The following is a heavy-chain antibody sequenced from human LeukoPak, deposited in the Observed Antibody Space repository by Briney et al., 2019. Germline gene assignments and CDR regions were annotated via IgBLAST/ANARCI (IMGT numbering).Heavy chain of an antibody. D-gene: IGHD4-17*01. J-gene: IGHJ4*02. CDR3: ARYMTTVEYFDY. CDR2: INHSGST. CDR1: GGSFSGYY. V-gene: IGHV4-34*01. Sequence: SETLSLTCAVYGGSFSGYYWSWIRQPPGKGLEWIGEINHSGSTNYNPSLKSRVTISVDTSKNQFSLKLSSVTAADTAVYYCARYMTTVEYFDYWGQGTLVTVSS.